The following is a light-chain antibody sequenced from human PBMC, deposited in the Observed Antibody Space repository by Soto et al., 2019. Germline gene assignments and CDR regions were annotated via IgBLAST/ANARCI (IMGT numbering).Light chain of an antibody. CDR2: WAS. CDR3: QQYYSSRS. CDR1: QSVLHSSNTKNY. J-gene: IGKJ1*01. Sequence: DIVMTQSPDSLAVSLGERATINCKSSQSVLHSSNTKNYLAWYQQKPGQPPKLLIYWASTRESGVPDRFSGSGSGTDFTLTISSLQADDVAVYYCQQYYSSRSFGQGTKVEIK. V-gene: IGKV4-1*01.